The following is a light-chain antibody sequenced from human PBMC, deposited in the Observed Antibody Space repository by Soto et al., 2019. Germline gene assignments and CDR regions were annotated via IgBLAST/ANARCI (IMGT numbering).Light chain of an antibody. J-gene: IGKJ1*01. CDR2: GAS. CDR1: QSSSND. Sequence: DIMMTQSPATLSVSPGERASLSCRASQSSSNDLAWYQQKPGLAPRLLIYGASTRATGVPARFSGSGSGTEFTLTISSLQSEDFAVYYCQQYINWPPWTFGQGTKVEIK. V-gene: IGKV3-15*01. CDR3: QQYINWPPWT.